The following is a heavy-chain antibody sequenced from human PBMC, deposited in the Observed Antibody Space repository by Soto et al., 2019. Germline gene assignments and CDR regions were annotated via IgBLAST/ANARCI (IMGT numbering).Heavy chain of an antibody. J-gene: IGHJ4*02. CDR3: ALMGPSSPEGDYNDY. Sequence: ASVKVSCKASGYTFTSYAMHWVRQAPGQRLEWMGWINAGNGNTKYSQKFQGRVTITRDTSASTAYMELSSLRSEDTAVYYCALMGPSSPEGDYNDYLGQGTLVTVSS. CDR1: GYTFTSYA. CDR2: INAGNGNT. V-gene: IGHV1-3*01. D-gene: IGHD4-17*01.